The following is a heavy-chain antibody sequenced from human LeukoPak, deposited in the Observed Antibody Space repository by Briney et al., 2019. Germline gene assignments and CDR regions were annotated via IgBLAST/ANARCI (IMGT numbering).Heavy chain of an antibody. J-gene: IGHJ6*02. CDR1: GFTFSSYG. D-gene: IGHD2-15*01. V-gene: IGHV3-30*18. CDR2: ISYDGSNK. Sequence: GGSLRLSCAASGFTFSSYGMHWVRQAPGKGLEWVAVISYDGSNKYYADSVKGRFTISRDNSKNTLYLQMNSLRAEDTAVYYCAKEHIYCSGGSCYRSGMDVWGQGTTVTVSS. CDR3: AKEHIYCSGGSCYRSGMDV.